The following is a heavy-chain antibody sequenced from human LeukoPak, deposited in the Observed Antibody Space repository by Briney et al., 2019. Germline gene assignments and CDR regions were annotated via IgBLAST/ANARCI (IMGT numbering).Heavy chain of an antibody. V-gene: IGHV3-23*01. D-gene: IGHD3-9*01. CDR3: AKDGLPYYDILTGYFLPPADP. CDR1: GFTFSSYA. CDR2: ISGSGGST. Sequence: GGSLRLSCAASGFTFSSYAMSWVRQAPWKGLEWVSAISGSGGSTYYADSVKGRFTISRDNSKNTLYLQMNSLRSEDTAVYYCAKDGLPYYDILTGYFLPPADPWGQGTLVTVSS. J-gene: IGHJ5*02.